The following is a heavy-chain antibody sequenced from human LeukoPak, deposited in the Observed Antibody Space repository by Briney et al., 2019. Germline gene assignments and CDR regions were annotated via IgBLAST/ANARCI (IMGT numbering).Heavy chain of an antibody. V-gene: IGHV1-46*01. J-gene: IGHJ5*02. CDR2: INPSGGST. D-gene: IGHD5-12*01. Sequence: ASVKVSCKASGYTFTSYFIHWVRKAPEQGLDWMGIINPSGGSTSYAQKFQGRVTMTRDTSTSTVYMELSSLRSEDTAVYYCARGGYSGYEWFDPWGQGTLVTVSS. CDR1: GYTFTSYF. CDR3: ARGGYSGYEWFDP.